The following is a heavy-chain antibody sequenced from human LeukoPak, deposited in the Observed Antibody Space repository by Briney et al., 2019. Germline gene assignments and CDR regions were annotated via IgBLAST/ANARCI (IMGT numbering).Heavy chain of an antibody. CDR3: ASSPMWFGELFGSYYMDV. D-gene: IGHD3-10*01. V-gene: IGHV4-34*01. Sequence: PSETLSLTCAVSGGSFSGYYCSWIRQPPGKGLEWIGEINHSGSTNYNPSLKSRVTISVDTSKNQFSLKVSSVTAADTAVYYCASSPMWFGELFGSYYMDVWGKGTTVTVSS. CDR1: GGSFSGYY. J-gene: IGHJ6*03. CDR2: INHSGST.